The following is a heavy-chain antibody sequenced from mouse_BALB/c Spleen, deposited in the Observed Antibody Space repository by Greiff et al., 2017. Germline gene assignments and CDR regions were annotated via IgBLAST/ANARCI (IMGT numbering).Heavy chain of an antibody. D-gene: IGHD1-1*01. CDR1: GYSITSDYA. J-gene: IGHJ3*01. V-gene: IGHV3-2*02. Sequence: EVKLMESGPGLVKPSQSLSLTCTVTGYSITSDYAWNWIRQFPVNKLEWMGYISYSGSTSYNPSLKSRISITRDTSKNQFFLQLNSVTTEDTATYYCARGYYGSSYGFAYWGQGTLVTVSA. CDR3: ARGYYGSSYGFAY. CDR2: ISYSGST.